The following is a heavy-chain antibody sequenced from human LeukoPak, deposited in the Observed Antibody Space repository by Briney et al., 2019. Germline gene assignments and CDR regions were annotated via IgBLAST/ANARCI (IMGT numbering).Heavy chain of an antibody. V-gene: IGHV4-4*07. D-gene: IGHD3-10*01. J-gene: IGHJ3*02. CDR2: IYATGST. CDR1: GGSFSGYY. CDR3: ARDRNYYYGSGSYPYDAFDI. Sequence: KPSETLSLTCAVYGGSFSGYYWSWIRQPAGKGLEWIGRIYATGSTNYNPSLKSRVTMSVDTSKNQFSLKLSSVTAADTAVYYCARDRNYYYGSGSYPYDAFDIWGQGTMVTVSS.